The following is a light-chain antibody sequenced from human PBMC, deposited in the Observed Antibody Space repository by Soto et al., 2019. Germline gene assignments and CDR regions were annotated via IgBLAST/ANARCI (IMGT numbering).Light chain of an antibody. CDR2: STD. CDR3: VLYLGSGISV. Sequence: QAVVTQEPSLSVSPGETVTLTCALSSGSVSANYYASWFQQTPGQPPRTLIYSTDTRSSGVPDRFSGSILGNKAALTITGAQAEDESDYYWVLYLGSGISVFGGGTKLTVL. CDR1: SGSVSANYY. V-gene: IGLV8-61*01. J-gene: IGLJ3*02.